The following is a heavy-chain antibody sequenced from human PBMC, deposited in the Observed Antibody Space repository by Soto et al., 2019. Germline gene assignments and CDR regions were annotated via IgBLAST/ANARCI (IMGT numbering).Heavy chain of an antibody. CDR1: GGSISSGRYY. Sequence: QVQLQESGPGLVKPSQTLSLTCTVSGGSISSGRYYWSWIRQHPGKGLEWIGYIYYSGSTYYNPSLKSRVTISVDTSKNQFSLKLSSVTAADTAVYYSARSFGVAAAGPFDYWGQGTLVTVSS. CDR3: ARSFGVAAAGPFDY. D-gene: IGHD6-13*01. J-gene: IGHJ4*02. CDR2: IYYSGST. V-gene: IGHV4-31*03.